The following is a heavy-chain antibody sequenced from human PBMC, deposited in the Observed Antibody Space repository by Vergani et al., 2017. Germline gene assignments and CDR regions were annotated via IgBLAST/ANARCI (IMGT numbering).Heavy chain of an antibody. CDR1: GGSFSGYY. J-gene: IGHJ6*03. CDR3: ARELPHGDYPYYYYYMDV. CDR2: INHSGST. D-gene: IGHD4-17*01. Sequence: QVQLQQWGAGLLKPSETLSLTCAVYGGSFSGYYWSWIRQPPGKGLEWIGEINHSGSTNYNPSLKSRVTISVDTSKNQFSLKLRSVTAADTAVYYCARELPHGDYPYYYYYMDVWGKGATVTVS. V-gene: IGHV4-34*01.